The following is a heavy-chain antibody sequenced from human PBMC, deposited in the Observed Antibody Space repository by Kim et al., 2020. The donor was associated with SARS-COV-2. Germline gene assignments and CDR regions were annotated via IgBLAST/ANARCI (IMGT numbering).Heavy chain of an antibody. V-gene: IGHV3-30*18. Sequence: GGSLRLSCAASGFTFSSYGMHWVRQAPGKGLEWVAVISYDGSNKYYADSVKGRFTISRDNSKNTLYLQMNSLRAEDTAVYYCAKELRIAAAGTVYRSLGFDYWGQGTLVTVSS. CDR3: AKELRIAAAGTVYRSLGFDY. CDR1: GFTFSSYG. D-gene: IGHD6-13*01. J-gene: IGHJ4*02. CDR2: ISYDGSNK.